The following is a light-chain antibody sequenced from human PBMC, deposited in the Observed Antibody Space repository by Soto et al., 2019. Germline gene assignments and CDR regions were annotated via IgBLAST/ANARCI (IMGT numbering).Light chain of an antibody. CDR2: DNN. J-gene: IGLJ2*01. CDR3: QSYDNSLSTSL. V-gene: IGLV1-40*01. CDR1: SSNIGAGYD. Sequence: QSVLTQPPSVSGAPGQSVSISCTGTSSNIGAGYDVHWYQQLPGSAPKLLIYDNNNRPSGVTDRFSGSKSGTSASLAITGLQAEDEADYYCQSYDNSLSTSLFGGGTKLTVL.